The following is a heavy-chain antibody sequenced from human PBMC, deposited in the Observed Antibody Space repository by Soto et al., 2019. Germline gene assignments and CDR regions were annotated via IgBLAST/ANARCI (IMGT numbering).Heavy chain of an antibody. CDR3: ARWGNWKVADY. V-gene: IGHV3-33*01. Sequence: QVQLVQSGGGVVQPGRSLRLSCAASGFTFSSHGMHWVRQAPGKGLEWVAVIWYDGSEKYYGDSVKGRFTISRDNSKNTLYLQMNSLRGEDTAVYYCARWGNWKVADYWGQGTRVTVSS. J-gene: IGHJ4*02. CDR2: IWYDGSEK. D-gene: IGHD1-1*01. CDR1: GFTFSSHG.